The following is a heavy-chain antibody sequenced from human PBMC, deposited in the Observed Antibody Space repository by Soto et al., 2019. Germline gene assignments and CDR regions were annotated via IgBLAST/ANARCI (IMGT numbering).Heavy chain of an antibody. J-gene: IGHJ6*02. Sequence: ASVKVSCKASGGTFSSYAISWVRQAPGQGLEWMGGIIPIFGTANYAQKFQGRVTITADESTSTAYMELSSLRSEDTAVYYCARVNTDRLGYYYYGMDVWGQGTTVTVSS. CDR3: ARVNTDRLGYYYYGMDV. CDR1: GGTFSSYA. D-gene: IGHD7-27*01. V-gene: IGHV1-69*13. CDR2: IIPIFGTA.